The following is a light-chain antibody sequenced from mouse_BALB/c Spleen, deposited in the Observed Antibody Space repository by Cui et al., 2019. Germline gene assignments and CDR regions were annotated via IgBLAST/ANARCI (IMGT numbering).Light chain of an antibody. V-gene: IGKV5-48*01. CDR3: QQSNSWPFT. J-gene: IGKJ4*01. CDR1: QSIGTS. Sequence: DILLTQSPAILSVSPGDRVSLSCRASQSIGTSIHWYQQRTNGSPRLLIKYASESISGIPSRFSGSGSGTDFTLSINSVESEDIADYYCQQSNSWPFTFGSGTKLEIK. CDR2: YAS.